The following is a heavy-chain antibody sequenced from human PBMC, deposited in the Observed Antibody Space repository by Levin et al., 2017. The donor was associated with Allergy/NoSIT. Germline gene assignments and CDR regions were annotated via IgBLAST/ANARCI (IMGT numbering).Heavy chain of an antibody. J-gene: IGHJ4*02. CDR2: ISYDGSNK. CDR1: GFTFSSYA. Sequence: GGSLRLSCAASGFTFSSYAMHWVRQAPGKGLEWVAVISYDGSNKYYADSVKGRFTISRDNSKNTLYLQMNSLRAEDTAVYYCARDSGRYSSGWYVGSFDYWGQGTLVTVSS. V-gene: IGHV3-30*04. D-gene: IGHD6-19*01. CDR3: ARDSGRYSSGWYVGSFDY.